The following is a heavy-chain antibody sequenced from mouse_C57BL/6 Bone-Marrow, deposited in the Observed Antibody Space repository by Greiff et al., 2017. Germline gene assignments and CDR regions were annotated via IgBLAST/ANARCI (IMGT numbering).Heavy chain of an antibody. CDR1: GYSITSGYD. CDR3: ARDSSGYLDY. V-gene: IGHV3-1*01. D-gene: IGHD3-2*02. Sequence: EVKVEESGPGMVKPSQSLSLTCTVTGYSITSGYDWHWIRHFPGNKLEWMGYISYSGSTNYNPSLKSRISITHDTSKNHFFLKLNSVTTEDTATYYCARDSSGYLDYWGQGTTLTVSS. J-gene: IGHJ2*01. CDR2: ISYSGST.